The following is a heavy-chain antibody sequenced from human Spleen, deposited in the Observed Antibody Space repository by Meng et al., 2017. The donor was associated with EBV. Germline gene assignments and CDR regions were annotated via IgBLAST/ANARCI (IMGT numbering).Heavy chain of an antibody. Sequence: QVQLQQWGALLFKPSXTLXPTCAVSGASFNGNYWSCIRQAPGKGLEWIGEKNPSGSPTYNPYRQSRVTISLDTSKNHLSLNLSSVTAADTAVYYCATHGSGSYSWFDTWGQGPLVTVSS. V-gene: IGHV4-34*01. J-gene: IGHJ5*02. CDR2: KNPSGSP. D-gene: IGHD3-10*01. CDR3: ATHGSGSYSWFDT. CDR1: GASFNGNY.